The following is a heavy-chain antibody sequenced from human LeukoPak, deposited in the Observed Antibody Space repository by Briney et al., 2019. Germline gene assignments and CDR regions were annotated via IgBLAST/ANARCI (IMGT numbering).Heavy chain of an antibody. CDR3: VRDGGLSGSYFDY. CDR1: GFTFDNYA. D-gene: IGHD1-26*01. V-gene: IGHV3-23*03. Sequence: GGSLRLSCAASGFTFDNYAMNWVRQAPGKGLEWVSVIHSGAGSTNYADSLKGRFTISRDNSKNTLYLQMNSLRAEDTGVYYCVRDGGLSGSYFDYWGQGILVTVSS. J-gene: IGHJ4*02. CDR2: IHSGAGST.